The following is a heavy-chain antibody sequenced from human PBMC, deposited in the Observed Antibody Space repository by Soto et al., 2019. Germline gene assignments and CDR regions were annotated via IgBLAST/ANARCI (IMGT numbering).Heavy chain of an antibody. D-gene: IGHD2-21*01. V-gene: IGHV4-4*07. CDR2: IYTSGST. J-gene: IGHJ2*01. Sequence: SETLSLTCTVSGGSINSYYWSWIRQPAGKGLEWIGRIYTSGSTNYNPSLKSRVTMSVDTSKNQFFMKLSSVTAAATAVYYCASLYRPSRVVGVNRHWYFDLWGRGTLVTVSS. CDR3: ASLYRPSRVVGVNRHWYFDL. CDR1: GGSINSYY.